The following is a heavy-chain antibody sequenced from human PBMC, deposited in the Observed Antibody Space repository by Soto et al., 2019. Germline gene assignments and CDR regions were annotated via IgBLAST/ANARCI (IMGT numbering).Heavy chain of an antibody. D-gene: IGHD3-10*01. Sequence: QVQLVDSGGGVVQPGRSLRLSCAASGFNFRGYAMHWVRQAPGKGLEWVALISYDGTNEYYADSVKGRFTISRDNSKHTLYLQMNSLRAEDTAVYYCARENLINSYFDYWAQGTPVTVSS. CDR2: ISYDGTNE. V-gene: IGHV3-30-3*01. CDR1: GFNFRGYA. J-gene: IGHJ4*02. CDR3: ARENLINSYFDY.